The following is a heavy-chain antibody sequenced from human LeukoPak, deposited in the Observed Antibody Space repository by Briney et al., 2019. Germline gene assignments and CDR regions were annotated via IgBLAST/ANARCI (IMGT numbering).Heavy chain of an antibody. CDR1: GFISSDHG. V-gene: IGHV3-33*01. Sequence: GRSLRLSCAASGFISSDHGIHSGPQTPGKGLERVSAILYNGYAPYYADSARGRFTISRDNSNNIVYLQMNSLRAEDTAVYYCARDGLLRGTTAWFDAWGQGTPVTVSS. CDR2: ILYNGYAP. CDR3: ARDGLLRGTTAWFDA. J-gene: IGHJ5*02. D-gene: IGHD3/OR15-3a*01.